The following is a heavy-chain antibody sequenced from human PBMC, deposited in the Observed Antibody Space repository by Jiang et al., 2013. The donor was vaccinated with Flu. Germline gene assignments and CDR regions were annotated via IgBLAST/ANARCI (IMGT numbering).Heavy chain of an antibody. CDR2: STPTLGT. V-gene: IGHV7-4-1*02. CDR1: GYTFTSYA. CDR3: ARDRVVPRPGGYCSSTSCYGMVAFDI. J-gene: IGHJ3*02. D-gene: IGHD2-2*01. Sequence: QSGSELKKPGASVKVSCKASGYTFTSYAMNWVRQAPGQGLEWMGMGSTPTLGTQRMPRASQDGLSSPWTPLSARHICQISSLKAEGHCLYYCARDRVVPRPGGYCSSTSCYGMVAFDI.